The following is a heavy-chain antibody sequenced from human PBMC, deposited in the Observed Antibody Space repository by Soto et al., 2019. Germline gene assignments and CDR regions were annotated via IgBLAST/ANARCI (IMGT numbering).Heavy chain of an antibody. J-gene: IGHJ4*02. D-gene: IGHD7-27*01. CDR3: ARESEDLTSNFDX. CDR1: GFTFTRYS. V-gene: IGHV3-21*06. Sequence: GGSLRLSFAASGFTFTRYSMNWVRQAPGKGLEWVSSISSTTNYIYYGDSMKVRFTISRDNANNSLYLEMKSLRAEDTAVYYCARESEDLTSNFDXWGQGTLVTVSX. CDR2: ISSTTNYI.